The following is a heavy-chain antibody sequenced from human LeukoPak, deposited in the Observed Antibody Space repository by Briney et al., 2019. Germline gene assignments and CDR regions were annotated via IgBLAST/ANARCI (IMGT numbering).Heavy chain of an antibody. CDR3: AREFDYSTAGAGY. J-gene: IGHJ4*02. Sequence: PGGSLRLSCSTPGFTFSSYSMTTVRQAPAKGLECVSSMSINSGLIYYAHSQKGRVTISRDNAKHSLYVQINILRDERAVVYYCAREFDYSTAGAGYWGQGTLVTVSS. CDR2: MSINSGLI. CDR1: GFTFSSYS. D-gene: IGHD4-11*01. V-gene: IGHV3-21*01.